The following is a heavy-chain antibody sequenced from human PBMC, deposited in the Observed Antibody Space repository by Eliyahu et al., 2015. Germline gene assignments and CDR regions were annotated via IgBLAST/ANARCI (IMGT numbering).Heavy chain of an antibody. CDR1: GFSLSSTGGTVA. J-gene: IGHJ5*02. CDR3: AVRTSAMQKGWFDL. Sequence: QITLRESGPTLVKPTQTLTLTCTFSGFSLSSTGGTVAVGWIRQPPGKALEWLASNYGNDDKYYSPSLNSRLTITKDTFKAQVVLTVTNMDPVDTATYYCAVRTSAMQKGWFDLWGQGIMVTVSS. CDR2: NYGNDDK. V-gene: IGHV2-5*01.